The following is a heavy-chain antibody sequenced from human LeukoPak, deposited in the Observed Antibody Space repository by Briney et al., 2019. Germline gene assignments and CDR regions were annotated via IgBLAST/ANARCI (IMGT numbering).Heavy chain of an antibody. D-gene: IGHD3-22*01. CDR3: ARIYSSGFRGYYYYMDV. CDR1: GFTFSSYS. Sequence: GGSLRLSCAASGFTFSSYSMNWVRQAPGKGLEWVSYISSSSSTTYYADSVKGRFTISRDNAKNSLYLQMNSLRAEDTAVYYCARIYSSGFRGYYYYMDVWGKGTTVTVPS. CDR2: ISSSSSTT. J-gene: IGHJ6*03. V-gene: IGHV3-48*04.